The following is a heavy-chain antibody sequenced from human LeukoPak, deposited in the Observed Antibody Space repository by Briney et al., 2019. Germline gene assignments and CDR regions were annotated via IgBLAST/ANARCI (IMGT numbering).Heavy chain of an antibody. D-gene: IGHD6-6*01. CDR2: ISAYNGDT. CDR1: GYTFTTYG. CDR3: ARGGSGSSTWFDP. V-gene: IGHV1-18*01. Sequence: ASGKVSCKASGYTFTTYGITWVRQAPGQGLEWMGWISAYNGDTNYAQKLQGRVTMTTDTSTSTAYMELRSLRSDDTAIYYCARGGSGSSTWFDPWGQGTLVTVSS. J-gene: IGHJ5*02.